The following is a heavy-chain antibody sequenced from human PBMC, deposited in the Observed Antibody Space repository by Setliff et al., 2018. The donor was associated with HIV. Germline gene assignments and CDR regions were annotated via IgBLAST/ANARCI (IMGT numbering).Heavy chain of an antibody. Sequence: SVKVSCKASGYTFTDYYMHWVRQAPGQGLEWMGWINPNSGGTNYAQKFQGRVTMTRDTSISTAYMELSRLRSDDTAVYYCARDLGPGGGSYRMPINWFDPWGQGTLVTVSS. D-gene: IGHD1-26*01. J-gene: IGHJ5*02. V-gene: IGHV1-2*02. CDR2: INPNSGGT. CDR1: GYTFTDYY. CDR3: ARDLGPGGGSYRMPINWFDP.